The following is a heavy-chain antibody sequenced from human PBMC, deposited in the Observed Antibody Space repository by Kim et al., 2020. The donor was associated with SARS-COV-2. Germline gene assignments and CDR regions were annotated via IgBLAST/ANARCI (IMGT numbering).Heavy chain of an antibody. CDR3: ARGTAYGYVGYYYYYGMDV. Sequence: SVKVSCKASGGTFSSYAISWVRQAPGQGLEWMGGIIPIFGTANYAQKFQGRVTITADESTSTAYMELSSLRSEDTAVYYCARGTAYGYVGYYYYYGMDVWGEGTTVTVSS. CDR1: GGTFSSYA. J-gene: IGHJ6*04. V-gene: IGHV1-69*13. CDR2: IIPIFGTA. D-gene: IGHD5-18*01.